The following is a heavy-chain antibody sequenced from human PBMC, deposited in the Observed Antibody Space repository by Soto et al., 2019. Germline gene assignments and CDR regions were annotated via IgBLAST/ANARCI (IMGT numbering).Heavy chain of an antibody. Sequence: SVKVSCKASGGTFSSYAISWVRQAPGQGXEWMGGIIPIFGTANYAQKFQGRVTITADESTSTAYMELSSLRSEDTAAYYCARPFRFSGPPGHLPNVGWFDPRRQRTLVTASS. J-gene: IGHJ5*02. V-gene: IGHV1-69*13. CDR1: GGTFSSYA. CDR3: ARPFRFSGPPGHLPNVGWFDP. CDR2: IIPIFGTA. D-gene: IGHD3-10*01.